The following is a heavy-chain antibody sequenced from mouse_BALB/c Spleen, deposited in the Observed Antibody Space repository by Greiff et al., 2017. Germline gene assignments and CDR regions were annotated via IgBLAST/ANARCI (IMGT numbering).Heavy chain of an antibody. CDR1: GFSLTSYG. D-gene: IGHD2-3*01. V-gene: IGHV2-9*02. Sequence: VQLQQSGPGLVAPSQSLSLTCTVSGFSLTSYGVHWVRQPPGKGLEWLGVIWAGGSTNYNSALMSRLSISKDNSKSQVFLKMNSLQTDDTAMYYCARDCDGYYWFAYWGQGTLVTVSA. J-gene: IGHJ3*01. CDR3: ARDCDGYYWFAY. CDR2: IWAGGST.